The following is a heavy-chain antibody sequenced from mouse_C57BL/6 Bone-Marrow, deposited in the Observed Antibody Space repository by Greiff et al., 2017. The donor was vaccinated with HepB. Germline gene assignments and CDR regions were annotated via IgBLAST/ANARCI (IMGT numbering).Heavy chain of an antibody. J-gene: IGHJ4*01. Sequence: QVQLKQSGAELVRPGASVTLSCKASGSTLPDYEMNWVKQTPVHGLEWIGAIEPETGGTAYNQKFKGKAILTADKSSSTAYMELRSLTSEDSAVYYCTRPGRDAMDYWGQGTSVTVSS. V-gene: IGHV1-15*01. D-gene: IGHD3-3*01. CDR1: GSTLPDYE. CDR3: TRPGRDAMDY. CDR2: IEPETGGT.